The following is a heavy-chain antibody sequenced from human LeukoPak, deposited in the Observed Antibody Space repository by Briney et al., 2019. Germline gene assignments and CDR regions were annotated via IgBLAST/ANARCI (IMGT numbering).Heavy chain of an antibody. V-gene: IGHV3-48*01. Sequence: PGGSLRLSCAASGFTFSSYSMNWVRQAPGKGLEWVSYISSSSSTIYYADSVKGRFTISRDNAKNSLYLQMNSLRAEDTAVYYCAKRKSGYDFAGSFDYWGQGTLVTVSS. J-gene: IGHJ4*02. D-gene: IGHD5-12*01. CDR1: GFTFSSYS. CDR3: AKRKSGYDFAGSFDY. CDR2: ISSSSSTI.